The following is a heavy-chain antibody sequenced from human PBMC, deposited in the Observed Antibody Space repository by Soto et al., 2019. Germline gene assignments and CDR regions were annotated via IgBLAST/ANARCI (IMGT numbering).Heavy chain of an antibody. CDR2: IYYSGST. J-gene: IGHJ5*02. V-gene: IGHV4-31*03. CDR1: GGSINSGGYY. D-gene: IGHD6-13*01. Sequence: PSETLSLTCTVSGGSINSGGYYWSWIRQHPGKGLEWIGYIYYSGSTYYNPSLKSRVTISVDTSKNQFSLKLSSVTAADTAVYYCARGAAAAEGWFDPWGQGTLVTVS. CDR3: ARGAAAAEGWFDP.